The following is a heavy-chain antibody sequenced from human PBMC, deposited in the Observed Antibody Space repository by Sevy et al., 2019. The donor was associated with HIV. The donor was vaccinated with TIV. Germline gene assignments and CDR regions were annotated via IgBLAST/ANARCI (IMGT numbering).Heavy chain of an antibody. Sequence: ASVKVSCKAYGGTFSSYAISWVRQAPGQGLEWMGGIIPIFGTANYAQKFQGRVTITADESTSTAYMELSSLRSEDTAVYYCARRYSSGWTFDYWGQGTLVTVS. CDR3: ARRYSSGWTFDY. CDR2: IIPIFGTA. CDR1: GGTFSSYA. V-gene: IGHV1-69*13. J-gene: IGHJ4*02. D-gene: IGHD6-19*01.